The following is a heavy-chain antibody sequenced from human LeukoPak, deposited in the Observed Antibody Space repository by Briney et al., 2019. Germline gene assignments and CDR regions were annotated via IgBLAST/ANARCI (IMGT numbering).Heavy chain of an antibody. CDR3: ARTREGGGYGSEELDV. D-gene: IGHD3-10*01. CDR2: IYTSGST. Sequence: SQTLSLTCTVSGGSISSGSYYWSWIRQPAGKGLEWIGRIYTSGSTNYNPSLKSQVTISVDTSKNQFSLKLNSVTAADTAVYYCARTREGGGYGSEELDVWGKGITVTVSS. CDR1: GGSISSGSYY. J-gene: IGHJ6*04. V-gene: IGHV4-61*02.